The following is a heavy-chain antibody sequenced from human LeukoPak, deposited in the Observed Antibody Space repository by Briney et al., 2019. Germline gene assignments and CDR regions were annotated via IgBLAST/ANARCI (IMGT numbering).Heavy chain of an antibody. CDR2: INAGNGNT. V-gene: IGHV1-3*01. CDR1: GYTFNIYA. D-gene: IGHD3-10*01. Sequence: ASVKVSCKASGYTFNIYAMHWVRQAPGQRLEWMGWINAGNGNTRYSQKFHDRVTITRDISASTTYMELSSLRSEDTAVYYCARRGGLGSGLYYYGMDVWGKGTTVTVSS. CDR3: ARRGGLGSGLYYYGMDV. J-gene: IGHJ6*04.